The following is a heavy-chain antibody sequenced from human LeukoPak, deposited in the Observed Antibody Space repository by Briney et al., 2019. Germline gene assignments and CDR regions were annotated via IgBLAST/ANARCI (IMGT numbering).Heavy chain of an antibody. CDR2: ISWNSNST. J-gene: IGHJ3*02. Sequence: GGSLRLACVVSGFTFDDYAMHWVRQAPGKGLGWVSGISWNSNSTGYAYSVKGRFTIYRDNAKNSLYLQMNSLRAEDTALYYCAKVLGYGGNSGAFDIWGQGRMVTVSS. CDR1: GFTFDDYA. CDR3: AKVLGYGGNSGAFDI. V-gene: IGHV3-9*01. D-gene: IGHD4-23*01.